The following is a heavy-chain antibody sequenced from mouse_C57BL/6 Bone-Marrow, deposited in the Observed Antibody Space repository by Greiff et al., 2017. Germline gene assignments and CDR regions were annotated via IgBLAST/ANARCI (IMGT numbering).Heavy chain of an antibody. Sequence: VQLQQSGAELVRPGASVTLSCKASGYTFTDYEMHWVKQTPVHGLEWIGAIDPETGGTAYNQKFKGKAIITADKSSSTAYMELRSLTSEDSAVYYCTRWLPFYAMDYWGQGTSVTVSS. CDR3: TRWLPFYAMDY. D-gene: IGHD2-2*01. CDR1: GYTFTDYE. J-gene: IGHJ4*01. V-gene: IGHV1-15*01. CDR2: IDPETGGT.